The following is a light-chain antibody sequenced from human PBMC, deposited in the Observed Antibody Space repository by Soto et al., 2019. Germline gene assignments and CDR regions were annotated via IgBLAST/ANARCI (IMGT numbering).Light chain of an antibody. Sequence: EIVMTQSPATLSVSPGERATLSCRASQSVTSNLAWYQQKPGQAPRLLIYAASTRANGIPARFSGSGSGTEFTLTISSLQSDDSAVYYCRPYNYWVTFGGGTKVEIK. CDR1: QSVTSN. CDR3: RPYNYWVT. CDR2: AAS. J-gene: IGKJ4*01. V-gene: IGKV3-15*01.